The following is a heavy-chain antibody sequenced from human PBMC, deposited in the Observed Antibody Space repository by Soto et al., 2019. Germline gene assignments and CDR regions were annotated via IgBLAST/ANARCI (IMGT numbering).Heavy chain of an antibody. J-gene: IGHJ6*03. V-gene: IGHV4-34*01. CDR2: INHSGST. D-gene: IGHD3-16*02. Sequence: SETLSLTCAVYGGSFSGYYWSWIRQPPGKGLEWIGEINHSGSTNYNPSLKSRVTISVDTSKNQFSLKLSSVTAADTAVYYCARGEPGALPHYYYYYMDVWGKGTTVTVS. CDR1: GGSFSGYY. CDR3: ARGEPGALPHYYYYYMDV.